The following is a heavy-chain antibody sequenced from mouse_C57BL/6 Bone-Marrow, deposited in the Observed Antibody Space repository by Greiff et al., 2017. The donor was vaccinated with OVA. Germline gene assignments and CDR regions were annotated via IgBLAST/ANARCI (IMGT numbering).Heavy chain of an antibody. V-gene: IGHV1-54*01. Sequence: QVQLQQSGAELVRPGTSVKVSCKASGYAFTNYLIEWVKQRPGQGLEWIGVINPGSGGTNYNEKFKGKATLTADKSSSTAYMQLSSLTSEDSAVYFCARWGVTTVVAEGYWYFDVWGTGTTVTVSS. CDR1: GYAFTNYL. CDR2: INPGSGGT. D-gene: IGHD1-1*01. CDR3: ARWGVTTVVAEGYWYFDV. J-gene: IGHJ1*03.